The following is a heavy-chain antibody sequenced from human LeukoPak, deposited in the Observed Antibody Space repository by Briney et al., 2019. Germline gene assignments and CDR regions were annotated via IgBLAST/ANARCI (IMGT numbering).Heavy chain of an antibody. D-gene: IGHD2-2*01. V-gene: IGHV3-23*01. CDR3: AKQHSLVPAAPFDY. CDR1: GFTVSSNY. J-gene: IGHJ4*02. Sequence: GGSLRLSCAASGFTVSSNYMSWVRQAPGKGLEWVSAISGSGGSTYYADSVKGRFTISRDNSKNTLYLQMNSLRAEDTAVYYCAKQHSLVPAAPFDYWGQGTLVTVSS. CDR2: ISGSGGST.